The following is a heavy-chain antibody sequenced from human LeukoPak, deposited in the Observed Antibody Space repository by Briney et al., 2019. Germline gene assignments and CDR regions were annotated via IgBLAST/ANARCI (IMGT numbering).Heavy chain of an antibody. V-gene: IGHV3-33*01. CDR3: VRDPGDPAMDFDY. J-gene: IGHJ4*02. CDR2: IWYDGSNK. Sequence: EPGGSLRLSCAASGFTFSTYGIHWVRQAPGKGLEWVAHIWYDGSNKYYADSVKGRFTISRDNSKNTLYLQMNSLRVEDTAVYYCVRDPGDPAMDFDYWGQGTRVTVSS. D-gene: IGHD5-18*01. CDR1: GFTFSTYG.